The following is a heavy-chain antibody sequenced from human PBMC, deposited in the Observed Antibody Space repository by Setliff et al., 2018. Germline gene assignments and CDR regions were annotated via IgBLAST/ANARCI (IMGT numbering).Heavy chain of an antibody. J-gene: IGHJ4*02. CDR1: GYSFTTYW. V-gene: IGHV5-51*01. Sequence: GESLKISCKGSGYSFTTYWIGWVRQMPGKGLEWMGIIYPSDSDTRYSPSFQGQVTISADKSITTAYLQWSSLKASDTAMYYCARLQVTTGNFDYWGQGTLVTVSS. CDR3: ARLQVTTGNFDY. D-gene: IGHD4-17*01. CDR2: IYPSDSDT.